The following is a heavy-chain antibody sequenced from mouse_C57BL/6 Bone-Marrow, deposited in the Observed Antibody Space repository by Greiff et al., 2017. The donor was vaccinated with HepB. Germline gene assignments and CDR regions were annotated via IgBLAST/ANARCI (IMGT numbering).Heavy chain of an antibody. V-gene: IGHV1-64*01. D-gene: IGHD1-1*01. J-gene: IGHJ2*01. CDR1: GYTFTSYW. Sequence: VKLQESGAELVKPGASVKLSCKASGYTFTSYWMHWVKQRPGQGLEWIGMIHPNSGSTNYNEKFKSKATLTVDKSSSTAYMQLSSLTSEDSAVYYCARPLIYYYGSSFYWGQGTTLTVSS. CDR3: ARPLIYYYGSSFY. CDR2: IHPNSGST.